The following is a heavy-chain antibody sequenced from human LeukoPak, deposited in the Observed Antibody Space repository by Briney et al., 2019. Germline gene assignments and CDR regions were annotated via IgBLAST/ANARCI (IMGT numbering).Heavy chain of an antibody. V-gene: IGHV3-7*01. CDR3: AVTRTRGDY. D-gene: IGHD3-10*01. CDR2: INQDGNDK. CDR1: GFTFSNYW. J-gene: IGHJ4*02. Sequence: GGSLRLSCTASGFTFSNYWMTWVRQAPGKGLEWVANINQDGNDKYYVDSVMGRFTISRDNTKSSLFLQMNSLRAEDTAVYYCAVTRTRGDYWGQGTLVTVSS.